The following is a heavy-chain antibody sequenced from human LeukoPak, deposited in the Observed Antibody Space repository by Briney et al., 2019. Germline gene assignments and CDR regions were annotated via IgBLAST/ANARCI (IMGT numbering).Heavy chain of an antibody. CDR2: ISSSSSSTI. Sequence: PGGSLRLSCAASGFTFSSYSMNWVRQAPGKGLEWVSYISSSSSSTIYYADSVKGRFTISRDNAKNSLYLQMNSLRAGDTAVYYCARDPGGSKPYYYMDVWGKGTTVTVSS. J-gene: IGHJ6*03. CDR3: ARDPGGSKPYYYMDV. CDR1: GFTFSSYS. D-gene: IGHD2-2*01. V-gene: IGHV3-48*01.